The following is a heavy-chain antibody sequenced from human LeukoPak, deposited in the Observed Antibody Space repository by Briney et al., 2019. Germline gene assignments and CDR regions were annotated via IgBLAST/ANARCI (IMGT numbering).Heavy chain of an antibody. CDR1: GFTFSSYS. J-gene: IGHJ3*02. Sequence: PGGSLRLSCAASGFTFSSYSMNSVPQAPGKRLEWVSSISSSSSYIYYADSVKGRFTISRDNAKNSLYLQRNSLRAEDTAWYYCASWENGGGWYDAFDIWGQGTMVTVSS. CDR2: ISSSSSYI. CDR3: ASWENGGGWYDAFDI. D-gene: IGHD6-19*01. V-gene: IGHV3-21*01.